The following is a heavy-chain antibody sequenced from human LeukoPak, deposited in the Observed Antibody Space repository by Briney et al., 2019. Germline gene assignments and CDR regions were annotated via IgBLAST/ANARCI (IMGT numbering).Heavy chain of an antibody. Sequence: GASVKVSCKASGGTFISYAISWVRQAPGQGLEWMGRIIPILGIANYAQKLQGRVTITADKSTSTAYMELSSLRSEDTAVYYCAMRSSGYYSGYGMDVWGQGTTVTVSS. CDR2: IIPILGIA. D-gene: IGHD3-22*01. J-gene: IGHJ6*02. CDR3: AMRSSGYYSGYGMDV. V-gene: IGHV1-69*04. CDR1: GGTFISYA.